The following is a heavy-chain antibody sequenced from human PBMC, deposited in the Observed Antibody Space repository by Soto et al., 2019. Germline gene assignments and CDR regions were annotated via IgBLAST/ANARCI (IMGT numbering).Heavy chain of an antibody. J-gene: IGHJ4*02. D-gene: IGHD6-13*01. CDR3: ARDNSSSSLTHLDY. CDR2: STWNSGNI. Sequence: EVKLVESGGGLVQPGRSLRLSCAASGFTFDDYAMHWVRQAPGKGLEWVSGSTWNSGNIGQADSVKGRFTISRDNAKNSLYLQMNSLRAEDTALYYCARDNSSSSLTHLDYWGQGTLVTVSS. CDR1: GFTFDDYA. V-gene: IGHV3-9*01.